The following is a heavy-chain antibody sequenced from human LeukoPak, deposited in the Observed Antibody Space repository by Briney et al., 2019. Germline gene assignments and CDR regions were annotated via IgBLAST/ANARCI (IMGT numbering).Heavy chain of an antibody. CDR2: ISGSGDST. D-gene: IGHD3-10*01. CDR1: GFTFSSYV. J-gene: IGHJ4*02. Sequence: GGSLRLSCAASGFTFSSYVMTWVRQAPGKSLEWVSGISGSGDSTYYADSVKGRFTISRDNSKNTLYLQMNSLRGEDTAVYYCARAAMVRGVDYFDYWGQGTLVTVSS. CDR3: ARAAMVRGVDYFDY. V-gene: IGHV3-23*01.